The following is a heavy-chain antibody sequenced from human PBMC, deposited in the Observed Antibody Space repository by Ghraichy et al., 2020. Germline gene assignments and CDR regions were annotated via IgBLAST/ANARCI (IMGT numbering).Heavy chain of an antibody. J-gene: IGHJ4*02. Sequence: GGSLRLSCAASGFTFSSYSMNWVRQAPGKGLEWVSYISSSSSTIYYADSVKGRFTISRDNAKNSLYLQMNSLRDEDTAVYYCARVSPNQLNRHFDYWGQGTLVTVSS. V-gene: IGHV3-48*02. CDR3: ARVSPNQLNRHFDY. D-gene: IGHD1-1*01. CDR1: GFTFSSYS. CDR2: ISSSSSTI.